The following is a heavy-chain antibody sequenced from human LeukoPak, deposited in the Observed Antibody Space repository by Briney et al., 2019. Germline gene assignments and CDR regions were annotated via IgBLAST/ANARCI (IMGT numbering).Heavy chain of an antibody. D-gene: IGHD1-26*01. CDR1: GGTFSSYT. Sequence: ASVKVSCKASGGTFSSYTISWVRQAPGQGLEWMGRIIPILGIANYAQKFQGRVTITTDESTSTAYMELSSLRSEDTAVYYCARSDSGSYSDRWGQGTLVTVSS. J-gene: IGHJ4*02. V-gene: IGHV1-69*02. CDR2: IIPILGIA. CDR3: ARSDSGSYSDR.